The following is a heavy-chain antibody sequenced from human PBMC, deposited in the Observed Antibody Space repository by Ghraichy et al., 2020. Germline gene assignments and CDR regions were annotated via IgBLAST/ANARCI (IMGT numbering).Heavy chain of an antibody. Sequence: SQTLSLTCTVSGGSLSSYYWSWIRQPPGKGLEWIGYISTSGVTNYNPSLRSRVTISVDTSKNQFSLKLRSVTAADTAVYYCASLGGTYDYWGQGTLVTVSA. CDR2: ISTSGVT. D-gene: IGHD3-16*01. V-gene: IGHV4-59*01. J-gene: IGHJ4*02. CDR3: ASLGGTYDY. CDR1: GGSLSSYY.